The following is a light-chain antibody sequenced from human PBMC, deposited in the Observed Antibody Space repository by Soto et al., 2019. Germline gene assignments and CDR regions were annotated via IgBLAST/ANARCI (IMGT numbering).Light chain of an antibody. Sequence: EIVLTQSPGSVSLSPGERDTLSCRASQSVSSAFFAWYQQTPGQPPRLLISGASNRATGIPDRSSGSGSGTDFTLTISGLEPEDFAVYYCQQYDSSVTFGQGTKVEIK. CDR2: GAS. CDR1: QSVSSAF. CDR3: QQYDSSVT. V-gene: IGKV3-20*01. J-gene: IGKJ1*01.